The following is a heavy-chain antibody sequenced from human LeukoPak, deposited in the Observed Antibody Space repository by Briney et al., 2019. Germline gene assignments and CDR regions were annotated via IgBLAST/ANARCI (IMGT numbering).Heavy chain of an antibody. V-gene: IGHV4-39*01. Sequence: SETLSLTCTVSGGSISSSSYYWGWIRQPPGKGLEWIGSIYYSGSTYYNPSLKGRVTISVDTSKNQFSLKLSSVTAADTAVYYCARYIGWPGYSSGWYFDYWGQGTLVTVSS. CDR3: ARYIGWPGYSSGWYFDY. CDR1: GGSISSSSYY. CDR2: IYYSGST. J-gene: IGHJ4*02. D-gene: IGHD6-19*01.